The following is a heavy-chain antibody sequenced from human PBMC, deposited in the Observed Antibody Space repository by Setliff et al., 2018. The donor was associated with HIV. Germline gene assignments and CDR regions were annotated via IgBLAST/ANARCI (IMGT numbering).Heavy chain of an antibody. CDR1: GGSISSGGYY. J-gene: IGHJ3*02. D-gene: IGHD3-16*01. CDR2: IYTSGST. V-gene: IGHV4-61*09. Sequence: SETLSLTCTVSGGSISSGGYYWSWIRQPAGKGLEWIGHIYTSGSTKYNPSLKGRVTISVDTSKNQFSLNLSSVTAADTAFYYCATFSPRDAFDIWGQGTMVTVSS. CDR3: ATFSPRDAFDI.